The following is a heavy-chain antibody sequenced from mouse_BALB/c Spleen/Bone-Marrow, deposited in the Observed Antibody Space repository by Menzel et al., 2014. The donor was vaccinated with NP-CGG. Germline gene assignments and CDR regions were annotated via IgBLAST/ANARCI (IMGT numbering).Heavy chain of an antibody. Sequence: QVQLKQSGPGLVAPSQSLSITCTVSGFSLTTYGVHWVRQPPGKGLEWLVVVWSDGSTTYNSALKSRLSISKDNSKSQVFLKMNSLQTDDTAMYYCARNPYGNYAMGYWGQGTSVTVSS. CDR3: ARNPYGNYAMGY. CDR1: GFSLTTYG. J-gene: IGHJ4*01. D-gene: IGHD2-10*02. V-gene: IGHV2-6*02. CDR2: VWSDGST.